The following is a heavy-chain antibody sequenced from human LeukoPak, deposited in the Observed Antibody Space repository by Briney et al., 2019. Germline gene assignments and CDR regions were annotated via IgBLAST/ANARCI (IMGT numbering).Heavy chain of an antibody. CDR3: ARDSIKNPDPFIWFGEYYYYGMDV. Sequence: GGSLRLSCAASGFTFSSYSMNWVRQAPGKGLEWVSSIGSSSSYIYYADSVKGRFTISRDNAKNSLYLQMNSLRAEDTAVYYCARDSIKNPDPFIWFGEYYYYGMDVWGQGTTVTVSS. J-gene: IGHJ6*02. V-gene: IGHV3-21*01. D-gene: IGHD3-10*01. CDR1: GFTFSSYS. CDR2: IGSSSSYI.